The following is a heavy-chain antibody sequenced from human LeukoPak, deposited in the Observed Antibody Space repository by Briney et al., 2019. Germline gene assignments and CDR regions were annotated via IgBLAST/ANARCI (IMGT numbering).Heavy chain of an antibody. J-gene: IGHJ4*02. V-gene: IGHV1-69*01. Sequence: GASVKVSCKASGGTFSSYAISWVRQAPGQGLEWMGGIIPIFGTPNYAQKFQGRVTITADESTSTAYMELSSLRSEDTAVYYCASWSSVLVHDYWGQGTLVTVSS. CDR1: GGTFSSYA. D-gene: IGHD2-8*02. CDR2: IIPIFGTP. CDR3: ASWSSVLVHDY.